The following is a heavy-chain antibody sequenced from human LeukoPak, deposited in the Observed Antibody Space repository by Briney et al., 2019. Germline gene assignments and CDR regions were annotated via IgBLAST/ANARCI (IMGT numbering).Heavy chain of an antibody. CDR3: AKAVVPAGYDY. D-gene: IGHD2-2*01. CDR2: VSGSGGST. J-gene: IGHJ4*02. CDR1: GFTFSNHA. Sequence: PGGSLRLSCAASGFTFSNHAMSWVRQAPGKGLEWVSTVSGSGGSTYYADSVKGRFTISRDNSKNTLYLQMNSLRAEDTAVYYCAKAVVPAGYDYWGQGTLVTVSS. V-gene: IGHV3-23*01.